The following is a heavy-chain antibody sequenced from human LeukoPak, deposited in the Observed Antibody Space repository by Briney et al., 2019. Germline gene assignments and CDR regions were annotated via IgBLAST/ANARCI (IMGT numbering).Heavy chain of an antibody. V-gene: IGHV3-30*03. CDR1: GFTFNTYG. J-gene: IGHJ4*02. CDR3: ASILRSSSGYYFDY. Sequence: GGSLRLSCAASGFTFNTYGMHWVRQAPGKGLEWVAVISYDGSNKYYVASVQGRFTISRDNSKNTLYLQMNSLRAEDTAVYYCASILRSSSGYYFDYWGQGTLFTVSS. D-gene: IGHD3-10*01. CDR2: ISYDGSNK.